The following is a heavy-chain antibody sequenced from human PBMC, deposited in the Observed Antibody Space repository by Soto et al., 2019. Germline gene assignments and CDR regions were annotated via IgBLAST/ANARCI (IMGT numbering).Heavy chain of an antibody. CDR3: ARANSIRPYYYNMDV. D-gene: IGHD2-21*01. CDR2: INPNSGGT. J-gene: IGHJ6*02. Sequence: QVQLVQSGAEVGKPGASVKVSCKASGFTFTAYYIHWVRQARGQGPEWLGWINPNSGGTSYSQKFRARITLTRDTSISKAYMEMISLTSDDTAVFYCARANSIRPYYYNMDVWGQGTAVTVSS. V-gene: IGHV1-2*02. CDR1: GFTFTAYY.